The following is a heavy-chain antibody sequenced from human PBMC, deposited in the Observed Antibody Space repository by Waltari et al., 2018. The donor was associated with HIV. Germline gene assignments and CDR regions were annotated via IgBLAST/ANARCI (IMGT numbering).Heavy chain of an antibody. V-gene: IGHV1-18*01. CDR2: ISAYNGNT. CDR1: GYPFTSYG. J-gene: IGHJ6*02. D-gene: IGHD2-8*01. Sequence: QVQLVQSGAEVKKPGASVKVSCKASGYPFTSYGISWVRQAPGQGLEWMGWISAYNGNTNYAQKLQGRVTMTTDTSTSTAYMELRSLRSDDTAVYYCARDIVLMVYASVPYYYYGMDVWGQGTTVTVSS. CDR3: ARDIVLMVYASVPYYYYGMDV.